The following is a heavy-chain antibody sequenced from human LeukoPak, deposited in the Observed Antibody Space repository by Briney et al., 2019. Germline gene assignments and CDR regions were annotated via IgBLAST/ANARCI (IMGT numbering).Heavy chain of an antibody. D-gene: IGHD2-2*01. J-gene: IGHJ4*02. V-gene: IGHV3-30*04. Sequence: GRSLRLSCVASGFTFSNYAMHWVRQAPGKGLEWVTVISYDGTNKYYADSVKGRFTISRDNSKNTLYLQMNSLRTVDTAVYYCARDAVVRDCSSTSCPPTYWGQGTLVTVSS. CDR3: ARDAVVRDCSSTSCPPTY. CDR1: GFTFSNYA. CDR2: ISYDGTNK.